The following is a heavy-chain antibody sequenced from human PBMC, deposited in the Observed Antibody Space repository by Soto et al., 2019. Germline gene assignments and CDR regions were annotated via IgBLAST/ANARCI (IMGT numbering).Heavy chain of an antibody. Sequence: GASVKVSCKASGYTFTSYGISWVRQAPGQGLEWMGWISAYNGNTNYAQKLQGRVTMTTDTSTSTAYMELRSLRSDDTAVYYCARSYMVRGVKVSRYYYYYGMDVWGQGTTVTV. D-gene: IGHD3-10*01. CDR1: GYTFTSYG. CDR2: ISAYNGNT. J-gene: IGHJ6*02. CDR3: ARSYMVRGVKVSRYYYYYGMDV. V-gene: IGHV1-18*01.